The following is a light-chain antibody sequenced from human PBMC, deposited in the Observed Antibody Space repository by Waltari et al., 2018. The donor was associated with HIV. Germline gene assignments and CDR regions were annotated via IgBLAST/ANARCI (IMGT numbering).Light chain of an antibody. CDR3: CSYAGSSTFYV. J-gene: IGLJ1*01. Sequence: AMTQPASASGSPGQSITIPCTGTGSDVGCYNSVSWYQQHPGKAPKLMIYEVSKRPSGVSNRFSGSKSGNTASLTISGLQAEDEADYYCCSYAGSSTFYVFGTGTKVTVL. CDR2: EVS. V-gene: IGLV2-23*02. CDR1: GSDVGCYNS.